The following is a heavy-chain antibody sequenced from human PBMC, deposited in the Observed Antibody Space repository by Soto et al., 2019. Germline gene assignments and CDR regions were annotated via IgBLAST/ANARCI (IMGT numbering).Heavy chain of an antibody. CDR2: IFSNDEK. J-gene: IGHJ3*02. V-gene: IGHV2-26*01. CDR1: GFSLSNARMG. CDR3: ARIRRVLRYFDWLPDAFDI. Sequence: QVTLKESGPVLVKPTETLTLTCTVSGFSLSNARMGVSWIRQPPGKALEWLAHIFSNDEKSYSTSLKSRLTISKDTSKSQVVLTMTNRDPVDTATYYCARIRRVLRYFDWLPDAFDIWGQGTMVTVSS. D-gene: IGHD3-9*01.